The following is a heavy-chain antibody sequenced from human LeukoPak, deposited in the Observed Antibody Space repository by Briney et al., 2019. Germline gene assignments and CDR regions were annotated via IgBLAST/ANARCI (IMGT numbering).Heavy chain of an antibody. D-gene: IGHD3-10*01. V-gene: IGHV4-4*07. CDR2: IYTSGST. CDR3: ASDFGY. J-gene: IGHJ4*02. CDR1: GGSISTDY. Sequence: PSETLSLTCTVSGGSISTDYWTWIRQPAGKGLEWIGLIYTSGSTNYNPSLKSRVTISLDTSKNQFSLRLTSVTAADTAVYYGASDFGYWGQGTLVTVSS.